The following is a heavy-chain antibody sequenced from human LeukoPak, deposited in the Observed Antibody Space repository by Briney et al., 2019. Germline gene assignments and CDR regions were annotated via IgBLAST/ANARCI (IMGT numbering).Heavy chain of an antibody. CDR3: AKTREDFWGRAKGGMDV. D-gene: IGHD3-3*01. CDR1: GFTFSSYA. V-gene: IGHV3-23*01. CDR2: IGGSGGGT. J-gene: IGHJ6*04. Sequence: GGSLRLSCAASGFTFSSYATNWVRQTPGKGLEWVSVIGGSGGGTFYADSVKGRFTISRDNSKNTLYLQMNSLRAEDTAVYYCAKTREDFWGRAKGGMDVWGKGTTVTVSS.